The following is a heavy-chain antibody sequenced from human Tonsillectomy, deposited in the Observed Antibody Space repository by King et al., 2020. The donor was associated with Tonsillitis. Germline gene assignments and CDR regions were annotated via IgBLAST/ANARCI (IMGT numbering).Heavy chain of an antibody. CDR3: ARVHYDLGGGDWFDP. V-gene: IGHV4-61*02. Sequence: VQLQESGPGLVKPSQTLSLTCTVSGDSVRSGSHFWSWIRQPAGKGLEWIGRMYTTRSTNYNPSLKSRVTMSVDTSKNKFSLKLNSVTAADTAVYYCARVHYDLGGGDWFDPWGQGTLVTVSS. J-gene: IGHJ5*02. D-gene: IGHD3-16*01. CDR2: MYTTRST. CDR1: GDSVRSGSHF.